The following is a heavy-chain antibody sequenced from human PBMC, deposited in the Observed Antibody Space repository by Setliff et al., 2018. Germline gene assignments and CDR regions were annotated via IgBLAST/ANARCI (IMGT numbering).Heavy chain of an antibody. CDR2: ITSSGSTV. D-gene: IGHD6-19*01. Sequence: YYWGWIRQPPGKGLEWIAYITSSGSTVFYADSVKGRFTIARDNAKNSLYLQMNSLRVEDTAVYYCARDSGLATDYWGQGTRGTVSS. J-gene: IGHJ4*02. V-gene: IGHV3-11*01. CDR3: ARDSGLATDY. CDR1: YY.